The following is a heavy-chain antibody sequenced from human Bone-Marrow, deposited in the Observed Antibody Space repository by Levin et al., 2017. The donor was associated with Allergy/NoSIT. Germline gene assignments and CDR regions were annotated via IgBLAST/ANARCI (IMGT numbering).Heavy chain of an antibody. CDR3: ARDLDYYYYMDV. J-gene: IGHJ6*03. V-gene: IGHV4-61*01. Sequence: GSLRLSCTVYGTSINSGSNHWSWIRQSPGKGLEWIGHIDYRGSTTYNPSLRSRVTISADTSKNQFSLTLTSVTAADTAVYYCARDLDYYYYMDVWGKGTTVTVSS. CDR1: GTSINSGSNH. CDR2: IDYRGST.